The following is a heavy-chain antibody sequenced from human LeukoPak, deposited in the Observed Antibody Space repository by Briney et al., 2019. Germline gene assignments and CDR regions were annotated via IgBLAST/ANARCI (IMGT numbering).Heavy chain of an antibody. CDR1: GGSISSYY. D-gene: IGHD2-2*02. V-gene: IGHV4-59*01. J-gene: IGHJ4*02. Sequence: SETPSLTCTVSGGSISSYYWSWIRQPPGKGLEWIGYIYYSGNTNYNPSLKSRVAISIDTSKNQFSLKLSSVTAADTAVYYCAGYCSSTSCYRGTFDYWGQGTLVTVSS. CDR3: AGYCSSTSCYRGTFDY. CDR2: IYYSGNT.